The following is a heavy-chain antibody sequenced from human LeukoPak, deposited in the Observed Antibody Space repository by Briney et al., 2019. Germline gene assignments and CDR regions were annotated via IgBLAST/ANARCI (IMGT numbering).Heavy chain of an antibody. CDR1: RFTFSDYY. CDR2: ISSSGSTI. Sequence: PGGSLRLSCAASRFTFSDYYMSWIRQAPGKGLEWVSYISSSGSTIYYADSVKGRFTISRDNAKNSLYLQMNSLRAEDTAVYYCARDYSGSYPDAFDIWGQGTMVTVSS. V-gene: IGHV3-11*04. J-gene: IGHJ3*02. CDR3: ARDYSGSYPDAFDI. D-gene: IGHD1-26*01.